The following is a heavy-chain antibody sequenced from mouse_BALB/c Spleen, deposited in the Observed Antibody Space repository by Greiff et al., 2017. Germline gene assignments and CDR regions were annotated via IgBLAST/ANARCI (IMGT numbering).Heavy chain of an antibody. CDR1: GYAFSSSW. Sequence: QVQLQQSGPELVKPAASVKISCKVSGYAFSSSWMYWVKQWPGQGLEWIGRIYPGDGDTNYNGKFKGKATLTADKSSSTAYMQLSSLASVDSAVYCCARESFDYWGQGTTVTVSS. CDR2: IYPGDGDT. J-gene: IGHJ2*01. CDR3: ARESFDY. V-gene: IGHV1-82*01.